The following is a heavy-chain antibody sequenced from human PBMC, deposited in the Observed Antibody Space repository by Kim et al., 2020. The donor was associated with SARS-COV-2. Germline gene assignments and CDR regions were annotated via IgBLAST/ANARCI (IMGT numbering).Heavy chain of an antibody. CDR1: GGSFSGYY. J-gene: IGHJ4*02. CDR3: ASGKYCSSTSCRNRYFDC. D-gene: IGHD2-2*01. Sequence: SETLSLTCAVYGGSFSGYYWSWIRQPPGKGLEWIGEINHSGSTNYNPSLKSRVTISVDTSKNQFSLKLSSVTAADTAVYYCASGKYCSSTSCRNRYFDCWGQGTLVTVSS. V-gene: IGHV4-34*01. CDR2: INHSGST.